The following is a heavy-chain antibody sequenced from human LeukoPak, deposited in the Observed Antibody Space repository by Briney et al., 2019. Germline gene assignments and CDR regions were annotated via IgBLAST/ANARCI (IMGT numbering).Heavy chain of an antibody. CDR2: MWSDGNTK. CDR1: GFTFNTYH. J-gene: IGHJ4*02. V-gene: IGHV3-33*01. CDR3: ARSRDYGGGYFDY. D-gene: IGHD4-23*01. Sequence: GGSLRLYCAASGFTFNTYHMYWVRQGPGKGLEWVAVMWSDGNTKYYADSVKGRFSISGDSSDNTLYLQMNSLTAEDTAVYYCARSRDYGGGYFDYWGQGTLVTVSS.